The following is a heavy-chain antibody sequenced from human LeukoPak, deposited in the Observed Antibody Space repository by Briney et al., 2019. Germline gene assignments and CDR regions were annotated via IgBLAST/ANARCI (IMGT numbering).Heavy chain of an antibody. CDR3: ARRIVGATMHDAFDI. Sequence: GGSLRLSCAASGFTFSTFPMSWVRQTPGKGLEWVSGISGSGENTDSADSVRGRFTISRDNSENTLYLQMNSLRVEGTALYYCARRIVGATMHDAFDIWGQGTMVIVSS. V-gene: IGHV3-23*01. CDR1: GFTFSTFP. J-gene: IGHJ3*02. D-gene: IGHD1-26*01. CDR2: ISGSGENT.